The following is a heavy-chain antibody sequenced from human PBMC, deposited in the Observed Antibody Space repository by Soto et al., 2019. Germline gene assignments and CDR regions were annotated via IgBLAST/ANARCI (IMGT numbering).Heavy chain of an antibody. CDR2: IIPILGIA. V-gene: IGHV1-69*02. Sequence: QVQLVQSGAEVKKPGSSVKVSCKASGGTFSSYTISWVRQAPGQGLEWMGRIIPILGIANYAQKFQGRVTITAEKSTSTAYMELSRLRSEDTAVYYCASPYYDRSGYQPPFSYWGQGTLVTVSS. D-gene: IGHD3-22*01. CDR3: ASPYYDRSGYQPPFSY. CDR1: GGTFSSYT. J-gene: IGHJ4*02.